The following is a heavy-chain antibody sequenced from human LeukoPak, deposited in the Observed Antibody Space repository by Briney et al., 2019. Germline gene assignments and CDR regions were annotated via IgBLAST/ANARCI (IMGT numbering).Heavy chain of an antibody. D-gene: IGHD4-11*01. CDR3: ARGHYSNYDSFDY. CDR1: GGSFSGYY. Sequence: PSETLSLTCAVYGGSFSGYYWSWIRQPPGQGLEWIGEINHSGSTNYNPTLKSRVTISVATSKNQFSLKLSSVTAADTAVYYCARGHYSNYDSFDYWGQGTLVTVSS. J-gene: IGHJ4*02. CDR2: INHSGST. V-gene: IGHV4-34*01.